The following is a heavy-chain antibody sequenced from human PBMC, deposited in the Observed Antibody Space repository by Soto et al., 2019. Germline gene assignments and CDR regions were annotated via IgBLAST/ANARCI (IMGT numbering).Heavy chain of an antibody. CDR3: ARQSYCGGDCYSTPFDY. V-gene: IGHV4-31*03. D-gene: IGHD2-21*02. Sequence: QVQLQESGPGLVKPSQTLSLTCTVSGGSISSGGYYWSWIRQHPGKGLEWIGYIYYGGSTYYNPSLKSRVTISVDTSKNQFSLKLSSVTAADTAVYYCARQSYCGGDCYSTPFDYWGQGTLVTVSS. J-gene: IGHJ4*02. CDR1: GGSISSGGYY. CDR2: IYYGGST.